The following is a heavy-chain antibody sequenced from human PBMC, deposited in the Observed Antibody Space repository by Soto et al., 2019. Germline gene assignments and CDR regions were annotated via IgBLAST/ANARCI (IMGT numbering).Heavy chain of an antibody. V-gene: IGHV3-74*01. CDR3: SSDTFGLRDT. Sequence: EVQLGESGGGLVQPGGSPRLSCAVSGFTFSAYWMHWVRQTPGKGLVWVSRINPDGTKTNYADSVEGRFTISRDNAKSTLYLQMNSLSAEDTAIYFCSSDTFGLRDTWGQGTLVTVSS. CDR2: INPDGTKT. CDR1: GFTFSAYW. D-gene: IGHD3-3*01. J-gene: IGHJ5*02.